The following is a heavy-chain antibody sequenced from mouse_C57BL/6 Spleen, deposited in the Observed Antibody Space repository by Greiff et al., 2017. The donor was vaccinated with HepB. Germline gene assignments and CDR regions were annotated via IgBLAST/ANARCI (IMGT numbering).Heavy chain of an antibody. V-gene: IGHV1-52*01. CDR1: GYTFTSYW. CDR3: ARGAVPYYFDY. Sequence: QVQLQQPGAELVRPGSSVKLSCKASGYTFTSYWMHWVKQRPIQGLEWIGNIDPSDSETHYNQKFKDKATLTVDKSSSTAYMQLSSLTSEDSAVYYCARGAVPYYFDYWGQGTTLTVSS. CDR2: IDPSDSET. J-gene: IGHJ2*01. D-gene: IGHD1-1*01.